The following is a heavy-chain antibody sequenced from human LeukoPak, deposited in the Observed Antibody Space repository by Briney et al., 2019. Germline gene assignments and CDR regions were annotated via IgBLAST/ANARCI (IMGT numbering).Heavy chain of an antibody. V-gene: IGHV3-74*01. CDR1: GFTFSRYW. D-gene: IGHD2/OR15-2a*01. J-gene: IGHJ6*02. Sequence: EPGRSLRLSCAASGFTFSRYWMHWLRQAPGKGLVWVSRISTDGSSTSYADSVKGRFTISRDNGKNTLYLQMNSLRAEDTAVYYCASYLTSIPSGMDVWGQGTTVTVSS. CDR3: ASYLTSIPSGMDV. CDR2: ISTDGSST.